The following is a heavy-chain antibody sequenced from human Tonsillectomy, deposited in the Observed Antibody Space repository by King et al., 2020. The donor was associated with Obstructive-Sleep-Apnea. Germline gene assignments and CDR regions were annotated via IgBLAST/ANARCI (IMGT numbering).Heavy chain of an antibody. CDR1: GYTFTSYG. Sequence: QLVKSGGEVKKPGASVKVSCKASGYTFTSYGISWVRQAPGQGLEWMGWISAYSGNTNYAQKLQGRVTMTTDTSTSTAYMELRSLRSDDTAVYYCARDRYYDILTGYQNWFDPWGQGTLVTVSS. CDR2: ISAYSGNT. J-gene: IGHJ5*02. D-gene: IGHD3-9*01. V-gene: IGHV1-18*01. CDR3: ARDRYYDILTGYQNWFDP.